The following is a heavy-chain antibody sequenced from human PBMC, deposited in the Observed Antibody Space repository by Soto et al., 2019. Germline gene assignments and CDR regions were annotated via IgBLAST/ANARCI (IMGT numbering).Heavy chain of an antibody. CDR3: ARAVVEEVRGVIGYYYGMDV. V-gene: IGHV1-69*06. Sequence: GASVKVSCKASGGTFSSYAISWVRQAPGQGLEWMGGIIPIFGTANYAQKFQGRVTITADKSTSTAYMELSSLRSEDTAVYYCARAVVEEVRGVIGYYYGMDVWGQGTTVTVS. CDR2: IIPIFGTA. CDR1: GGTFSSYA. J-gene: IGHJ6*02. D-gene: IGHD3-10*01.